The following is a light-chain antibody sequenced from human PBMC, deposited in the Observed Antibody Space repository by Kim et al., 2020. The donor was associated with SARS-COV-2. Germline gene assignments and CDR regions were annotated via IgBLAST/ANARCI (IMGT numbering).Light chain of an antibody. CDR2: AGS. Sequence: DVQMTQYPSSLSASVGDRVTISCRASQTISNYLNWYQQRPGKAPKLLIYAGSNLQSGVSSRFSGGGSGTDFTLTITSLQPEDFATYYCQQSYYTPTFGGGTKVDIK. CDR3: QQSYYTPT. J-gene: IGKJ4*01. CDR1: QTISNY. V-gene: IGKV1-39*01.